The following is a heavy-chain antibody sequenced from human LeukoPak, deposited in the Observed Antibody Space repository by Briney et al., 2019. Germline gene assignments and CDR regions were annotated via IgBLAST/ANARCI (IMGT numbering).Heavy chain of an antibody. J-gene: IGHJ5*02. CDR2: INSDGSST. CDR3: ARGEGSWYLFSPGSLDWFDP. D-gene: IGHD6-13*01. Sequence: PGGSLRLSCAASGFTFSSYWMHWVRQAPGKGLVWVSRINSDGSSTSYADSVKGRFTISRDNAKNSLYLQMNSLRAEDTAVYYCARGEGSWYLFSPGSLDWFDPWGQGTLVTVSS. CDR1: GFTFSSYW. V-gene: IGHV3-74*01.